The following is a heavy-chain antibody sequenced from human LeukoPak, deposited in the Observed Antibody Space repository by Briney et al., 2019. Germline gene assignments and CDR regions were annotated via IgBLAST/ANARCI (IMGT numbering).Heavy chain of an antibody. J-gene: IGHJ4*02. D-gene: IGHD3-10*01. CDR3: ARAGGDITSSQDLDY. Sequence: PSETLSLTCTVSGGSISSYYWSWIRQPPGKGLEWIGYISYSGSTNYNPSLTSRVTISVDTSKNQFSLKMTSVTPADTAVYYCARAGGDITSSQDLDYWGQGTLVTVSS. CDR1: GGSISSYY. CDR2: ISYSGST. V-gene: IGHV4-59*01.